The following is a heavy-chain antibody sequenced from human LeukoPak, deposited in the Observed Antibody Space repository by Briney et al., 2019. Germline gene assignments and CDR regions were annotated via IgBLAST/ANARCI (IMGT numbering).Heavy chain of an antibody. J-gene: IGHJ5*02. V-gene: IGHV3-11*01. Sequence: GGSLRLSCAASGFTFSDYYMSWIRQAPGKGLEWVAYIGYSGSTLYYEDSVQGRFTILRDNAKNSLYLRMNSLRAEDTAVYYCARDGPTYSSGWYKWFDPWGQGTLVTVSS. CDR1: GFTFSDYY. D-gene: IGHD6-19*01. CDR3: ARDGPTYSSGWYKWFDP. CDR2: IGYSGSTL.